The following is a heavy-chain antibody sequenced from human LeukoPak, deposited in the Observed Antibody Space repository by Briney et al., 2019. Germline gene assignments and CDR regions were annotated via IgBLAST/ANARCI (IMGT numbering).Heavy chain of an antibody. CDR1: GGSISSGSYH. V-gene: IGHV4-61*02. CDR3: ARELRYYYGSGMGMDV. CDR2: ISTSAST. Sequence: SETLSLTCTVSGGSISSGSYHWSWIRQPAGKGLEWIGRISTSASTNYNPSLKSRVTISVDTSKNQLSLKLSSVTAADTAVFYCARELRYYYGSGMGMDVWGKGTTVAISS. D-gene: IGHD3-10*01. J-gene: IGHJ6*04.